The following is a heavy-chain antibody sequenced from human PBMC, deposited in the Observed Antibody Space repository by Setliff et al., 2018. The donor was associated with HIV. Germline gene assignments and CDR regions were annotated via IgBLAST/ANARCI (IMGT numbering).Heavy chain of an antibody. J-gene: IGHJ4*02. V-gene: IGHV4-4*09. Sequence: SETLSLTCTVSGGSVNDFYCNWIRQPPVKVPEWIGYIHSSGSTIYNPSLKSRITISLDTSKEQFSLELSSATAADTAVYYCATLDHSGGNFLAYWGQGSLVTVSS. CDR3: ATLDHSGGNFLAY. D-gene: IGHD2-21*02. CDR2: IHSSGST. CDR1: GGSVNDFY.